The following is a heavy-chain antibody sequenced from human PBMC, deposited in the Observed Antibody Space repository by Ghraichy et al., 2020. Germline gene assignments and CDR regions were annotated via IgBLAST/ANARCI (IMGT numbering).Heavy chain of an antibody. CDR2: ISWDGYST. Sequence: GGSLRLSCAASGFTFDDYPMHWVRQAPGKGLEWVSLISWDGYSTYYADSVKGRFTISRDNSKDSLYLQMNSLRTEDTALYYCAKDINGVAPGIPYYYYGMDVWGQGTTVTVSS. CDR3: AKDINGVAPGIPYYYYGMDV. J-gene: IGHJ6*02. V-gene: IGHV3-43*01. CDR1: GFTFDDYP. D-gene: IGHD2-21*02.